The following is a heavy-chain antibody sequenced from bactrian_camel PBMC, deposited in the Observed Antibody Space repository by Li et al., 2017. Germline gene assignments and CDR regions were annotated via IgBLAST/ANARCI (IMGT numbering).Heavy chain of an antibody. CDR1: GITFSRHD. J-gene: IGHJ4*01. D-gene: IGHD5*01. V-gene: IGHV3S6*01. CDR2: ITSLPSLFRAA. Sequence: QVQLVESGGGLVQPGESLRLSCVASGITFSRHDMSWVRQAPGKEVEWVAGITSLPSLFRAASYADSVKGRFTTSLDNAKNTLSLQMNSLKPEDTAMYYCGLDPVTVTDLCLRILSFDYPGHGTQV.